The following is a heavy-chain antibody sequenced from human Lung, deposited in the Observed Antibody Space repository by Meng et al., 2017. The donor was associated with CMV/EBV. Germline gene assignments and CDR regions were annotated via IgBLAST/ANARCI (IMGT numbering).Heavy chain of an antibody. CDR1: GFSLSNARMG. J-gene: IGHJ4*02. CDR3: ARIAEGYCSSTSCYTRDYFDY. Sequence: GPMLVXPTETLTLTCTVSGFSLSNARMGVSWIRQPPGKALEWLAHIFSNDEKSYSTSLKSRLTISKDTSKSQVVLTMTNMDPVDTATYCCARIAEGYCSSTSCYTRDYFDYWGRRTLVTVSS. D-gene: IGHD2-2*02. V-gene: IGHV2-26*01. CDR2: IFSNDEK.